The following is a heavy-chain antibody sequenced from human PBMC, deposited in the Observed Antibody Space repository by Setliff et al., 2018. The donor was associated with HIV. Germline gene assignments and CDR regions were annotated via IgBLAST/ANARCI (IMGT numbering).Heavy chain of an antibody. CDR3: TKNLYSSRWSPLDY. CDR2: TPNDGSYK. D-gene: IGHD6-13*01. Sequence: GGYLRLSCAASNFTFSFYGMHWVRQAPGKGLEWVAFTPNDGSYKNYADSVKGRFTISRDNSKNTLYLQMDSLRAEDTAVYYCTKNLYSSRWSPLDYWGQGTLVTVS. V-gene: IGHV3-30*02. J-gene: IGHJ4*02. CDR1: NFTFSFYG.